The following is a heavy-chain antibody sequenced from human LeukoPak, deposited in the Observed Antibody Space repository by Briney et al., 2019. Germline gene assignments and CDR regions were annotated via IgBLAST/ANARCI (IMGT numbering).Heavy chain of an antibody. J-gene: IGHJ4*02. V-gene: IGHV3-48*01. CDR1: GFTFSDHI. CDR3: VRQFAS. Sequence: GGSLRLSCAASGFTFSDHIMNWVRQLPGKRLEWIAYVSGSGSTVYYADSVKGRFTISRDNGKSSLYLQMNSLRVEDTALYYCVRQFASWGQGTLVTVSS. CDR2: VSGSGSTV.